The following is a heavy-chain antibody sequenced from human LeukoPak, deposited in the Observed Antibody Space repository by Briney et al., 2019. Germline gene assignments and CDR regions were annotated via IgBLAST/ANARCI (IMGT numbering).Heavy chain of an antibody. V-gene: IGHV4-59*08. D-gene: IGHD5-12*01. CDR2: IYYSGST. CDR3: ARQWGSGYLYYFDY. J-gene: IGHJ4*02. Sequence: SETLSLTCTVSGGSISCCYWSWIRQPPGKGLEWIGYIYYSGSTNYNPSLKSRVTISVDTSKNQFSLKLNSVTAADTAVYYCARQWGSGYLYYFDYWGQGTLVTVSS. CDR1: GGSISCCY.